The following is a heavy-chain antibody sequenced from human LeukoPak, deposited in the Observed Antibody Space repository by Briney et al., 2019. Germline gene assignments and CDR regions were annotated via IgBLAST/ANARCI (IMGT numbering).Heavy chain of an antibody. CDR2: LNAYDGER. D-gene: IGHD3-10*01. J-gene: IGHJ4*02. CDR3: ARTDDSGSYYTN. CDR1: GYTFTTYA. V-gene: IGHV1-3*01. Sequence: GASVKISCKASGYTFTTYAMHWVRQAPGQGQEWVGWLNAYDGERKSSQRFQDRLTITWDTSASTAYMEMISLGSEDTAIYYCARTDDSGSYYTNWGQGTLVTVSS.